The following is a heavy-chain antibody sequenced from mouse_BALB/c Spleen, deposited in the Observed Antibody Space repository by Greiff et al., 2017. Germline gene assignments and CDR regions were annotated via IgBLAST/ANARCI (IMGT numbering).Heavy chain of an antibody. J-gene: IGHJ2*01. D-gene: IGHD2-13*01. CDR3: ARDYSYFDY. V-gene: IGHV3-2*02. CDR1: GYSITSDYA. CDR2: ISYSGST. Sequence: EVKLMESGPGLVKPSQSLSLTCTVTGYSITSDYAWNWIRQFPGNKLEWMGYISYSGSTSYNPSLKSRISITRDTSKNQFFLQLNSVTTEDTATYYCARDYSYFDYWGQGTTLTVSS.